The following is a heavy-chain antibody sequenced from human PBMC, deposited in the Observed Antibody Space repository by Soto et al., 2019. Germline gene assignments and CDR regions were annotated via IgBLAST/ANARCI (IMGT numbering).Heavy chain of an antibody. V-gene: IGHV3-33*05. Sequence: PGESLKISCVTSGFTFSDYGFHWVRQAPGKGLDWVAMISFDGNKINYAESVKGRFTISRDPSKNTLYLQMTSLTAEDAAVYYCGRDWEDFANNYCCYGMRVWGQGTTVAVSS. J-gene: IGHJ6*02. CDR3: GRDWEDFANNYCCYGMRV. CDR1: GFTFSDYG. D-gene: IGHD1-1*01. CDR2: ISFDGNKI.